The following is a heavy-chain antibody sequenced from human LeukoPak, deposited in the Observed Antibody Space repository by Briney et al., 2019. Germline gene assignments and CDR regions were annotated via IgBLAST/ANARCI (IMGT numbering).Heavy chain of an antibody. CDR3: ASGHGSCTNGVCRDY. V-gene: IGHV4-59*01. CDR2: IYYSGST. J-gene: IGHJ4*02. D-gene: IGHD2-8*01. Sequence: SETLSLTCTVSGGSISSYYWSWIRQPPGKGLEWIGYIYYSGSTNYDPSLKSRVTISVDTSKNQFSLKLSSVTAADTAVYYCASGHGSCTNGVCRDYWGQGTLVTVSS. CDR1: GGSISSYY.